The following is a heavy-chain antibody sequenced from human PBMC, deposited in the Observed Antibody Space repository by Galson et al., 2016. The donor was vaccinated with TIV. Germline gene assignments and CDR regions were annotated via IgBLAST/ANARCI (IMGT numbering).Heavy chain of an antibody. CDR3: ARYGTITMVRGVITGFFHYGMDV. CDR2: INPNDAST. J-gene: IGHJ6*02. CDR1: GDIFTSYY. V-gene: IGHV1-46*01. D-gene: IGHD3-10*01. Sequence: SVKVSCKASGDIFTSYYIHWVRQAPGQGLEWMGIINPNDASTKYAQKFQGRVTMTRDTSTSTVDMELSSLTSNDTAVYYCARYGTITMVRGVITGFFHYGMDVWGQGTTVTVSS.